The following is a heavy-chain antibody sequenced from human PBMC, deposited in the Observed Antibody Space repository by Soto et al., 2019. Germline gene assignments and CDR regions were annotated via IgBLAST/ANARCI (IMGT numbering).Heavy chain of an antibody. CDR3: ARDYYGSGSYPYFDY. D-gene: IGHD3-10*01. CDR2: IYYSGST. Sequence: SETLSLTCTVSGGSISTRSSYWGWIRQPPGKGLEWIGYIYYSGSTYYNPSLKSRVTISVDTSKNQFSLRLSSVTAADTAVYYCARDYYGSGSYPYFDYWGQGTLVTVSS. J-gene: IGHJ4*02. V-gene: IGHV4-31*03. CDR1: GGSISTRSSY.